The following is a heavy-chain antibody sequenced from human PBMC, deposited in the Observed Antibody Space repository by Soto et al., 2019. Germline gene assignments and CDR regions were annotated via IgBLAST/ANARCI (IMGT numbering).Heavy chain of an antibody. Sequence: QVQLVQSVAEVKKPGASVKVSCRASGYTFTNYYIHWVRQAPGQGLEWMAIINPMSGSTNYAQNFQGRVTLTMDTSTTTVYMDLSSLRFEDTAVYFCARDLLAGDFWGQGTLVTVSS. CDR2: INPMSGST. D-gene: IGHD3-10*01. CDR3: ARDLLAGDF. V-gene: IGHV1-46*01. CDR1: GYTFTNYY. J-gene: IGHJ4*02.